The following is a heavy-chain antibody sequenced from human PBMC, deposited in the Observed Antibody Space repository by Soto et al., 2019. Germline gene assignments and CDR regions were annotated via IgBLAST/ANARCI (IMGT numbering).Heavy chain of an antibody. CDR2: IKSKTDGGTT. V-gene: IGHV3-15*07. D-gene: IGHD6-19*01. J-gene: IGHJ4*02. CDR3: TTGMYSSGWYSSY. CDR1: GFTVSNAW. Sequence: PGGSLRLSCAASGFTVSNAWMNWVRQAPGKGLEWVGRIKSKTDGGTTDDAAPVKGRFTISRDDSRNTLYLQMNSLKTEDTAVYYCTTGMYSSGWYSSYWGQGTLVTVSS.